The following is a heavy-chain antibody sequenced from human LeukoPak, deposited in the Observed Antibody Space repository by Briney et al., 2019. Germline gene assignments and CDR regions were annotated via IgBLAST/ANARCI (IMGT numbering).Heavy chain of an antibody. CDR3: ATLTGYYPDY. CDR1: GLSISGSSYY. V-gene: IGHV4-39*01. CDR2: IYYSGST. D-gene: IGHD3-9*01. J-gene: IGHJ4*02. Sequence: SETLSLTCTVSGLSISGSSYYWDWIRQPPGKGLEWIGSIYYSGSTFYTPSLKSRVTTSVDTSKNQFSLKLTSVTAADTAVYYCATLTGYYPDYWGQGILVTVSS.